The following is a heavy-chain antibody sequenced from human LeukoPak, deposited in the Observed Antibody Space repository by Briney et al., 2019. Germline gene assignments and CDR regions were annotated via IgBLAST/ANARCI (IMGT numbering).Heavy chain of an antibody. CDR2: INPSGGST. D-gene: IGHD5-18*01. V-gene: IGHV1-46*01. Sequence: ASVKVSCKASGYTFTSYYMHWVRQAPGQGLEWMGIINPSGGSTSYAQKFQGRVTMTRDTSTSTVYMELSSLRSEDTAVYYCAGDLGSGIQLWAKAGYGMDVWGQGTTVTVSS. CDR3: AGDLGSGIQLWAKAGYGMDV. CDR1: GYTFTSYY. J-gene: IGHJ6*02.